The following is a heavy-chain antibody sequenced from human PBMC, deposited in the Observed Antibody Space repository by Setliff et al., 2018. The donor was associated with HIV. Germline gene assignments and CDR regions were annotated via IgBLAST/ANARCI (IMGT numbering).Heavy chain of an antibody. V-gene: IGHV3-30*02. CDR2: IRYDGSDN. J-gene: IGHJ4*01. CDR1: GFTFSNYG. D-gene: IGHD3-22*01. Sequence: LRLSCAASGFTFSNYGMHWVRQAPGKGQEWVIFIRYDGSDNYYIDSVKGRFTISRDNSKNTLYLQMNSLRDEDTAVYYCASSRPPDDSSGYLDHWGQGTLVTVSS. CDR3: ASSRPPDDSSGYLDH.